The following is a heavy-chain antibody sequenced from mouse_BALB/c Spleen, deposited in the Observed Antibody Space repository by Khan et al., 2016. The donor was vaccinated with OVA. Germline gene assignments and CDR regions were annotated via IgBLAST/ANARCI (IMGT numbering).Heavy chain of an antibody. J-gene: IGHJ3*01. V-gene: IGHV1S137*01. CDR3: TRGGGGNRFAY. CDR1: GYTFTDFT. Sequence: VQLQESGAELVRPGVSVKISCKGSGYTFTDFTMHWVKQSHAKSLEWIGVISTYYGDVTYNQKFKGKATMTVDKSSSTAYMELARLTSADSAIYSFTRGGGGNRFAYWGQGTLVTVSA. CDR2: ISTYYGDV.